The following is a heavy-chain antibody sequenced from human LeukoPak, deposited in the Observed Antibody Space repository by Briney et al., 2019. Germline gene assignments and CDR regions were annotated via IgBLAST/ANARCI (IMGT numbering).Heavy chain of an antibody. D-gene: IGHD2-8*01. CDR1: GFTFSNYW. J-gene: IGHJ4*02. CDR3: ATLNGPLFEY. CDR2: IHQHGNEK. V-gene: IGHV3-7*01. Sequence: PGGSPRLSCAASGFTFSNYWMSWVRQAPGKGLEWVASIHQHGNEKYFVDSVRGRFTISRDNAKNSLYLQMSSLRAEDTAVYYCATLNGPLFEYWGQGTLVTVSS.